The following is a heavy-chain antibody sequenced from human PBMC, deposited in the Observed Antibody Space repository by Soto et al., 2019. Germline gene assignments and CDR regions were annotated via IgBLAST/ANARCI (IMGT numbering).Heavy chain of an antibody. CDR2: ISTGSSYI. Sequence: GGSLRLSCAASGFTFSTYNMNWVRQAPGKGLEWVSSISTGSSYIYYADSVKGRFTISRDNAKNSLYLQMNSLRVEDTTVYYCARDRDGYNSNWFDPWGQGTLVNVSS. D-gene: IGHD5-12*01. CDR1: GFTFSTYN. V-gene: IGHV3-21*01. CDR3: ARDRDGYNSNWFDP. J-gene: IGHJ5*02.